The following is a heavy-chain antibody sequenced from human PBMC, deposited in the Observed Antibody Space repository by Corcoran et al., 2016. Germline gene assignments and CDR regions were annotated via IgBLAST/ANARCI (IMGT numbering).Heavy chain of an antibody. V-gene: IGHV4-39*01. Sequence: QLQLQESGPGLVKPSETLSLTCTVSGGSISSSSYYWGWIRQPPGKGLEWIGSIYYSGSTYYNPSLKSRVTISVDTSKNQFSLKRSPVTAADTAVYYCAVVTDNYFDYWGQGTLVTVSS. J-gene: IGHJ4*02. CDR2: IYYSGST. D-gene: IGHD2-21*02. CDR1: GGSISSSSYY. CDR3: AVVTDNYFDY.